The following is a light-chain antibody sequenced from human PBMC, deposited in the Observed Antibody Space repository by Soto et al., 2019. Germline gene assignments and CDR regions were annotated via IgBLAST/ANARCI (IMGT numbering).Light chain of an antibody. Sequence: DIQLTQSPSFLSASVGDRVTITCRASQGISSYLAWYQQKPGKAPKLLIYAASTLQSGVPSRFSGSGSGTEFTLTISSLQPEDFETYYCQQLYSYPYTFGQGTKLEIK. CDR1: QGISSY. J-gene: IGKJ2*01. CDR2: AAS. CDR3: QQLYSYPYT. V-gene: IGKV1-9*01.